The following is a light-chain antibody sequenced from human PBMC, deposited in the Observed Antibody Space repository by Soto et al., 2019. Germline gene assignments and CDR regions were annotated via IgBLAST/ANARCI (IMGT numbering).Light chain of an antibody. J-gene: IGKJ5*01. CDR3: QQYYNSPFT. V-gene: IGKV3-20*01. CDR1: QIVRGSQ. CDR2: GAA. Sequence: EIVLTQSPGTLSLSPGDRATLSCRASQIVRGSQLSWYQQIPGQAPRLLIYGAASRATGIPDRFSGSGFETDLTLIISRLEPEDFAFYYCQQYYNSPFTFGQGTRLEI.